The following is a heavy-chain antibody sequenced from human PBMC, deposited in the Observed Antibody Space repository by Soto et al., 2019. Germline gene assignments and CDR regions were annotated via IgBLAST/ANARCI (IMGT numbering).Heavy chain of an antibody. J-gene: IGHJ6*02. CDR1: GGSISSGGYY. Sequence: SETLSLTCTVSGGSISSGGYYWSWIRQHPWKGLEWIGYIYYSGSTYYNPSLKSRVTISVDTSKNQFSLKLSSVTAADTAVYYCARGLGVDYDYYYGMDVWGQGTTVTVSS. CDR2: IYYSGST. D-gene: IGHD3-16*01. V-gene: IGHV4-31*03. CDR3: ARGLGVDYDYYYGMDV.